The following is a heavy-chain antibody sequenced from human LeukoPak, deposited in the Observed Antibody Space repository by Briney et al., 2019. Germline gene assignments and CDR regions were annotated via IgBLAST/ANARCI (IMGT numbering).Heavy chain of an antibody. Sequence: PSETLSLTCTVSGGSISSGGYYWSWIRQHPGKGLGWIGYIYYSGSTYYNPSLKSRVTISVDTPKNQFSLKLSSVTAADTAVYYCARGDGYIHFDYWGQGTLVTVSS. J-gene: IGHJ4*02. CDR2: IYYSGST. D-gene: IGHD5-24*01. CDR3: ARGDGYIHFDY. V-gene: IGHV4-31*03. CDR1: GGSISSGGYY.